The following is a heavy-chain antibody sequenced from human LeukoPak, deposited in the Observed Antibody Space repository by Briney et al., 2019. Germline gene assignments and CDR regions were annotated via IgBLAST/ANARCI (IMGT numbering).Heavy chain of an antibody. Sequence: SETLSLTCAVSGGSITGYYWSWLRQTPGQGLEWIGYIYYTGSTNYNSSLRSRVTISLDTSRNRLSLKLNSVTAADTAIYYCARDSQPFLVQPPSAGHYYGMDVWGQGTTVAVSS. D-gene: IGHD2-2*01. CDR2: IYYTGST. CDR1: GGSITGYY. V-gene: IGHV4-59*01. CDR3: ARDSQPFLVQPPSAGHYYGMDV. J-gene: IGHJ6*02.